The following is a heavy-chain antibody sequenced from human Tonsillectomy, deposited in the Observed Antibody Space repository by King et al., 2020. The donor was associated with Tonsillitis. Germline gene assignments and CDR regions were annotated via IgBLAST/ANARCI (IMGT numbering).Heavy chain of an antibody. J-gene: IGHJ4*02. D-gene: IGHD4-17*01. V-gene: IGHV5-51*01. CDR1: GYSFSDYW. CDR3: ARGGRTTDGYYFDY. Sequence: QLVQSGAEVKKPGESLKVSCNGSGYSFSDYWIAWVRQMPGKGLEWMGIFYPGDSDTTYSPSFQGQVTISADKSINTAYLQWSSLKASDTAMYYCARGGRTTDGYYFDYWGQGTLVTVSS. CDR2: FYPGDSDT.